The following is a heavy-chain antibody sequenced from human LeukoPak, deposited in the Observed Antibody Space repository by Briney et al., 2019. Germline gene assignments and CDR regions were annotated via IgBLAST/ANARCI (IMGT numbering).Heavy chain of an antibody. CDR2: VRYDETAK. CDR1: GFTFSNYG. CDR3: AKVGGYRSGWAPVYWYFDL. J-gene: IGHJ2*01. Sequence: GGSLRLSCAASGFTFSNYGMHWVRQAPGKGLEWVAFVRYDETAKFYADSVKGRFTISRDNAKNSLYLQMNSLRAEDTALYYCAKVGGYRSGWAPVYWYFDLWGRGTLVTVSS. V-gene: IGHV3-30*02. D-gene: IGHD6-19*01.